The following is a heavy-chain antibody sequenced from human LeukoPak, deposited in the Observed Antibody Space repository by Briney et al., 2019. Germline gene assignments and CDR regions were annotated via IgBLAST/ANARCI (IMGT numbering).Heavy chain of an antibody. CDR2: IYYSGST. CDR1: GGSVSSGSYY. V-gene: IGHV4-61*01. D-gene: IGHD2/OR15-2a*01. CDR3: ATTFSSGYYYYGMDV. Sequence: SETLSLTCTVSGGSVSSGSYYWSWIRQPPGKGLEWIGYIYYSGSTNYNPSLKSRVTISVDTSKNQFSLKLSSVTAADTAVYYCATTFSSGYYYYGMDVWGQGTTVTVSS. J-gene: IGHJ6*02.